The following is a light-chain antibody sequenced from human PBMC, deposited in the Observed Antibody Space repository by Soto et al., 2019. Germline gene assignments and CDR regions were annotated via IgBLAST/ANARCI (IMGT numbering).Light chain of an antibody. CDR3: SSYAGSNNEV. CDR1: SSDVGGYNY. J-gene: IGLJ3*02. V-gene: IGLV2-8*01. CDR2: EVS. Sequence: QSALTQPPSASGSPGQPVTISCTGTSSDVGGYNYVSWYQQHPGKAPKLMIYEVSKRPSGVPDRFSGSKSGNTASLTVSGRQAEDEADYYGSSYAGSNNEVFGGGTKLTVL.